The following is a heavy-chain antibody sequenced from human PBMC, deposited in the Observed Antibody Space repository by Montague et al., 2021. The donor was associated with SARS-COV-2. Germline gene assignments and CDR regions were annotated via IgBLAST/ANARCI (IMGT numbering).Heavy chain of an antibody. CDR2: VSYSGRP. J-gene: IGHJ4*02. D-gene: IGHD6-19*01. CDR3: AGLLPQYTSGWYFDQ. V-gene: IGHV4-59*12. Sequence: SETLSLTCDFAGGSFRDYAWSWIRQPHGKRLEWVGYVSYSGRPIYNPSLESRVTISVDTSKNKYALRLRAVFAADTAGYVCAGLLPQYTSGWYFDQWGQGTLVAVSS. CDR1: GGSFRDYA.